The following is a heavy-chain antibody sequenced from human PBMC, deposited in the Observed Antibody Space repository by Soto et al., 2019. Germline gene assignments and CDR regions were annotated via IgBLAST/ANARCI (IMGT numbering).Heavy chain of an antibody. CDR2: ISYDGSNK. V-gene: IGHV3-30*18. D-gene: IGHD6-13*01. CDR3: AKASIAAAGTGGDYAVN. Sequence: SLRLSCAASGFTFSSYGMHWVRQAPGKGLEWVAVISYDGSNKYYADSVKGRFTISRDNSKNTLYLQMNSLRAEDTAVYYCAKASIAAAGTGGDYAVNWGQGTLVTVSS. CDR1: GFTFSSYG. J-gene: IGHJ4*02.